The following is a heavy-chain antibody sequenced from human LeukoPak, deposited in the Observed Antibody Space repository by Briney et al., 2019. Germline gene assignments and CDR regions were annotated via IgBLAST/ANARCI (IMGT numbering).Heavy chain of an antibody. CDR1: GGSFSGYY. Sequence: SETLSLTCAVSGGSFSGYYWSWIRQPPGKGLEWIGYIYPSGGSNYSPSLKSRVTISADTSKRQFSLKLTSVTAADTAVYYCASFYYGSGLAVDYWGQGILVTVSS. CDR3: ASFYYGSGLAVDY. CDR2: IYPSGGS. D-gene: IGHD3-10*01. J-gene: IGHJ4*02. V-gene: IGHV4-4*09.